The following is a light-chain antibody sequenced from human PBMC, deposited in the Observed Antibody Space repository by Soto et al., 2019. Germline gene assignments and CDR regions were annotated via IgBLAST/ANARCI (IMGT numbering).Light chain of an antibody. CDR1: QSVSSY. CDR2: DAS. Sequence: EIVLTQSPATLSLSPGERATLSCRASQSVSSYLAWYQQKPGRGPRLLIYDASARATGIPARVSGSGSGTDFTLTISSLEPEDFAVYYCQQRSNLMYTFGQGTKLEIK. CDR3: QQRSNLMYT. J-gene: IGKJ2*01. V-gene: IGKV3-11*01.